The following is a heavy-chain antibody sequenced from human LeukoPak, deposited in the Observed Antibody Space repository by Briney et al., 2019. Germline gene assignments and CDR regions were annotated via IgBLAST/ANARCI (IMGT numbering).Heavy chain of an antibody. CDR1: GGTFSSYA. Sequence: SVKVSCKASGGTFSSYAISWVRQAPGQGLEWMGRIIPILGIANHAQKFQGRVTITADKSTSTAYMELSSLRSEDTAVYYCASADPPRYYYDSSGYYQLDYWGQGTLVTVSS. V-gene: IGHV1-69*04. J-gene: IGHJ4*02. CDR3: ASADPPRYYYDSSGYYQLDY. CDR2: IIPILGIA. D-gene: IGHD3-22*01.